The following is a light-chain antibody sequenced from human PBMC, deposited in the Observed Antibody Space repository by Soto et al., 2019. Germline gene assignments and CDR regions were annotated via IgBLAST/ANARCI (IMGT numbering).Light chain of an antibody. V-gene: IGKV1-8*01. CDR1: QGISSY. CDR3: QQYYSYPYT. Sequence: AIRMTQSPSSFSASTGDRVTITCRASQGISSYLAWYQQKPGKDAKLLIYAASTMQSGVTARFSGSGSGTDFTLTLSCLQSEDFATYYCQQYYSYPYTFGQGTKLEIK. CDR2: AAS. J-gene: IGKJ2*01.